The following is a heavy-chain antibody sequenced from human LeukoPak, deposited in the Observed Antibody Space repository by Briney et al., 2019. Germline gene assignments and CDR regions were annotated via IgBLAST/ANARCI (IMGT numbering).Heavy chain of an antibody. CDR1: GYTFTSYD. J-gene: IGHJ6*02. CDR2: MNPNSGNT. Sequence: ASVKVSCKASGYTFTSYDINWVRQATGQGLEWMGWMNPNSGNTGYAQKFQGRVTMTRNTSISTAYMELSSLRSEDTAVYYCARNRYYYGSGSYHGAYYYGMDVWGQGTTVTVSS. D-gene: IGHD3-10*01. CDR3: ARNRYYYGSGSYHGAYYYGMDV. V-gene: IGHV1-8*01.